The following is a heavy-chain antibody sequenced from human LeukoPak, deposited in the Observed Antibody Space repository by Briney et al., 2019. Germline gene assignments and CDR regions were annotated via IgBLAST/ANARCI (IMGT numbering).Heavy chain of an antibody. CDR2: ISYDGSNK. D-gene: IGHD2-15*01. J-gene: IGHJ5*02. V-gene: IGHV3-30*03. CDR3: ARGGRVVAAKNWFDP. Sequence: GRSLRLSCAASGFTFSSYGMHWVRQAPGKGLEWVAVISYDGSNKYYADSVKGRFTISRDNSKNTLYLQMGSLRAEDMAVYYCARGGRVVAAKNWFDPWGQGTLVTVSS. CDR1: GFTFSSYG.